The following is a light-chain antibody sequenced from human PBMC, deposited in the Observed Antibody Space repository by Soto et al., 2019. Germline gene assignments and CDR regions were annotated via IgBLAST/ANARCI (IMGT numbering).Light chain of an antibody. CDR1: QSVSSGY. CDR3: QKYGSSPTIT. Sequence: EIVLTQSPCTLSLSPGERATLSCRASQSVSSGYLAWDQQKPGQAPRLLIYDAFSRATGIADRFSGSGSGTDLTLTISRLETEDFAVYYCQKYGSSPTITLGQG. CDR2: DAF. V-gene: IGKV3-20*01. J-gene: IGKJ5*01.